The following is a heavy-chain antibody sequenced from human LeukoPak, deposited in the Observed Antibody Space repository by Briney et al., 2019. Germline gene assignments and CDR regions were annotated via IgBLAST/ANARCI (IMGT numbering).Heavy chain of an antibody. D-gene: IGHD3-9*01. CDR3: ARGVLRYFDTFDY. CDR2: INHSGST. CDR1: GGSFSGYY. J-gene: IGHJ4*02. Sequence: PSETLSLTCAVYGGSFSGYYWSWIRQPPGKGLEWIGEINHSGSTNYNPSLKSRVTISVDTSKNQFSLKLSSVTAADTAVYYCARGVLRYFDTFDYWGQGTLVTVSS. V-gene: IGHV4-34*01.